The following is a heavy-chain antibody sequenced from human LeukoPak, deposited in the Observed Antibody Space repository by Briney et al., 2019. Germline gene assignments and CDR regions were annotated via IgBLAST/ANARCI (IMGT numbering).Heavy chain of an antibody. CDR2: ISYDGMNK. J-gene: IGHJ4*02. Sequence: GGSLRLSCVASGFTFSSYGIHWVRQAPGKGLEWVAVISYDGMNKYYADSVKGRFTISRDNSKNTLDLQMNSLRPEDTAVYYCTYGSGSYLAYWGQGTLVTVSS. V-gene: IGHV3-30*03. CDR3: TYGSGSYLAY. CDR1: GFTFSSYG. D-gene: IGHD3-10*01.